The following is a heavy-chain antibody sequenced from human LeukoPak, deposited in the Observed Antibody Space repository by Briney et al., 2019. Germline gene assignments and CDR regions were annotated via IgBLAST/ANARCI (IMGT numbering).Heavy chain of an antibody. CDR2: IIPILGIP. CDR3: ARVYYDGSGYYPLDY. CDR1: GGTFSSYA. V-gene: IGHV1-69*04. J-gene: IGHJ4*02. Sequence: GSSVKVPCKASGGTFSSYAISWVRQPPAQGLEWMGRIIPILGIPNYAQKVQGRVTITANKSTSTAYMVLSSLRSEDTAVYYCARVYYDGSGYYPLDYWGQGTVLTVSS. D-gene: IGHD3-22*01.